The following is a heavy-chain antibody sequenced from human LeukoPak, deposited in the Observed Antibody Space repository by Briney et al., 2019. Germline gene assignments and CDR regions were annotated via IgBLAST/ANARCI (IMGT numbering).Heavy chain of an antibody. J-gene: IGHJ4*02. CDR3: TREIRYCSGSKCYLFDY. V-gene: IGHV3-15*01. Sequence: GGSLRLSCAASGFTFSNAWMSWVRQAPGKGLEWVGRLKSKTDGGTTDYAAPVKGRFTILRDDSKNTLYLQMNSLRAEDTAVYYCTREIRYCSGSKCYLFDYWGQGTLVTVSS. D-gene: IGHD2-15*01. CDR1: GFTFSNAW. CDR2: LKSKTDGGTT.